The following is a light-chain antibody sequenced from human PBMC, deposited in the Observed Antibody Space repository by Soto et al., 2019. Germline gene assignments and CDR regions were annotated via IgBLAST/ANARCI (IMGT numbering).Light chain of an antibody. Sequence: QSVLTQSPSASGTPGQRVTISCSGSTSNIGTYAVNWYQQLPGTAPTLLIFRNHQRPSGVPARFSGSNSGTSASLAISGPQYEDEADYYCAAWDDSLRALVFGGGTKLTVL. CDR2: RNH. J-gene: IGLJ2*01. CDR1: TSNIGTYA. CDR3: AAWDDSLRALV. V-gene: IGLV1-44*01.